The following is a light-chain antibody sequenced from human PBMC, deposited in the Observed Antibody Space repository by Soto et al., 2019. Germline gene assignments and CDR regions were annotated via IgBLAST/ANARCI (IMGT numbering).Light chain of an antibody. CDR1: QSVSNNY. Sequence: EIVLMQSPGTLSLSPGERATLSCSASQSVSNNYVAWYQQKPGQAPRLLIAGASSRATGIPDRFSGSGSGTDFTLTISRLEPEDFAVYYCQQYWTSPPLTFGGGTKVEIK. J-gene: IGKJ4*01. CDR3: QQYWTSPPLT. CDR2: GAS. V-gene: IGKV3-20*01.